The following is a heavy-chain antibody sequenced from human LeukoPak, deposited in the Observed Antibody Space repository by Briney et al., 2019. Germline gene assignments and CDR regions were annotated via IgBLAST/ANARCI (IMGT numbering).Heavy chain of an antibody. V-gene: IGHV4-59*01. CDR3: ARGGSSSSWPFYY. Sequence: SETLSLTCTVSGGSISSYYWSWIRQPPGKELEWIGYIHYSGSTNYNPSLKSRVTMSVDTSKNQFSLKLTSVTAAGTAVCYCARGGSSSSWPFYYWGQGTLVTVSS. CDR2: IHYSGST. D-gene: IGHD6-13*01. J-gene: IGHJ4*02. CDR1: GGSISSYY.